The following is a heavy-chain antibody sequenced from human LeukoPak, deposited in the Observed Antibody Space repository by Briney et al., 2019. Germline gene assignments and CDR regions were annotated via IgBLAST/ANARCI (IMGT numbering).Heavy chain of an antibody. D-gene: IGHD4-17*01. CDR1: GFTFSSYA. Sequence: GRSLRLSCAASGFTFSSYAMHWVRQAPGKGLEWVAVISYDGSNKYYADSVKGRFTISRDNSKNTLYLQMNSLRAEDTAVYYCARGPVTNSFDYWGQGTLVTVSS. J-gene: IGHJ4*02. V-gene: IGHV3-30*04. CDR2: ISYDGSNK. CDR3: ARGPVTNSFDY.